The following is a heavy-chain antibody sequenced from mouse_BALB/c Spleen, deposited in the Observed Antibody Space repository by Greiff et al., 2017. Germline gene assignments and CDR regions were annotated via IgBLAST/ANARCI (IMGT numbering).Heavy chain of an antibody. D-gene: IGHD2-3*01. CDR2: IYPGNSDT. CDR1: GYSFTSYW. V-gene: IGHV1-5*01. CDR3: TRDSPDGYYFDY. J-gene: IGHJ2*01. Sequence: EVQLQESGTVLARPGASVKMSCKASGYSFTSYWMHWVKQRPGQGLEWIGAIYPGNSDTSYNQKFKGKAKLTAVTSASTAYMELSSLTNEDSAVYYCTRDSPDGYYFDYWGQGTTLTVSS.